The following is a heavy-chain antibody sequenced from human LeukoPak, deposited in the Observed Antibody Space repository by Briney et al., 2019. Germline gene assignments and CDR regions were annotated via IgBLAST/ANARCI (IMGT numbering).Heavy chain of an antibody. CDR1: GFTFSGSA. V-gene: IGHV3-73*01. CDR3: TRHGPTVTSGDY. Sequence: PGGSLRLSCVVFGFTFSGSAMHWVRQASGKGLEWVGRIRSKANSYATAYAASVKGRFTISRDDSKNTAYLQMNSLKTEDTAVYYCTRHGPTVTSGDYWGQGTLVTVSS. D-gene: IGHD4-17*01. J-gene: IGHJ4*02. CDR2: IRSKANSYAT.